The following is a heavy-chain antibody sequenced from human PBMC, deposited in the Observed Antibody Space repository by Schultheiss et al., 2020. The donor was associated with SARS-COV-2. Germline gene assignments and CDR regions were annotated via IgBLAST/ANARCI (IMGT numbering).Heavy chain of an antibody. J-gene: IGHJ4*02. V-gene: IGHV1-18*01. Sequence: ASVKVSCKASGYTFANYGFSWVRQAPGQGLEWMGWISGYNGHTEYAQKLQGRVTMTTDTSTSTAYMELRSLRSDDTAVYYCARDLRGNYYGSGSYYNWGQGTLVTVSS. CDR2: ISGYNGHT. CDR3: ARDLRGNYYGSGSYYN. CDR1: GYTFANYG. D-gene: IGHD3-10*01.